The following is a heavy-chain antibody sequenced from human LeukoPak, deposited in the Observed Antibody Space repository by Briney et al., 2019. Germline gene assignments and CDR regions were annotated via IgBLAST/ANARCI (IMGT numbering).Heavy chain of an antibody. V-gene: IGHV3-48*01. J-gene: IGHJ6*03. CDR1: GFTFSNHN. D-gene: IGHD3-16*01. CDR2: ISGRGEAI. Sequence: GGSLRLSCAASGFTFSNHNMDWVRQAPGKGLEWISYISGRGEAIFYADSVQGRFTISRDNAKNSIYLQMNGLTAEDTAVYYCARMRRDLAKGDYSYYYYMDVWGKGTTVIVSS. CDR3: ARMRRDLAKGDYSYYYYMDV.